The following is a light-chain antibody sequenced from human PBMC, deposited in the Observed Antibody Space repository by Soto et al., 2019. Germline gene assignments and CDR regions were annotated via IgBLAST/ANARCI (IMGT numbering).Light chain of an antibody. J-gene: IGKJ4*01. CDR1: QSVLYSSDNKNY. CDR2: WAS. V-gene: IGKV4-1*01. Sequence: DIVMTQSPDSLALSLGERATMNCKSSQSVLYSSDNKNYLAWYQHKPGQPPKLLIYWASTRESGVPDRFSGSGSGTDFTLTISGLQADDVAVYYCHQYYTTPRLTSGGGTRVEI. CDR3: HQYYTTPRLT.